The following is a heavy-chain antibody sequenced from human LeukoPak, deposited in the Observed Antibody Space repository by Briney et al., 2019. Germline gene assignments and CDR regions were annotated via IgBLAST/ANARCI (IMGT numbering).Heavy chain of an antibody. V-gene: IGHV1-8*01. CDR1: GYTFTSYD. J-gene: IGHJ4*02. CDR2: MNPNSGNT. Sequence: ASVKVSCKASGYTFTSYDINWVRQATGQGLEWMGWMNPNSGNTGYAQKFQGRVTMTRNTSISTAYMELSSLRSEDAAVYYCARGQFRQQLVPGYWGQGTLATVSS. CDR3: ARGQFRQQLVPGY. D-gene: IGHD6-13*01.